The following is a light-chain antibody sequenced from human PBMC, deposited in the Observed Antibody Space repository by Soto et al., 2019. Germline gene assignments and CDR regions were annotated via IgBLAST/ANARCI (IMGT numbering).Light chain of an antibody. CDR1: QSISSY. CDR2: AAS. V-gene: IGKV3-11*01. J-gene: IGKJ3*01. CDR3: QQRSNWEFT. Sequence: IVLTQSPATLSLSTGDRVTISCRASQSISSYLAWYQQKPGQAPRLLIYAASNRATGIPARFSGSGSGTDFTLTISSLEPEDFAVYYCQQRSNWEFTFGPGTKVDIK.